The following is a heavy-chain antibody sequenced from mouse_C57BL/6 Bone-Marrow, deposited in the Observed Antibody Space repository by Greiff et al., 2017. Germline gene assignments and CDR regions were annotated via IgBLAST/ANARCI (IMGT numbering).Heavy chain of an antibody. Sequence: EVQLQESEGGLVQPGSSMKLSCTASGFTFSDYYMAWVRQVPEKGLEWVANINYDGSSTYYLDSLKSRFIISRDNAKNILYLQMSSLKSEDTATYYCARDRDGYYAMDYWGQGTSVTVSS. J-gene: IGHJ4*01. CDR3: ARDRDGYYAMDY. CDR1: GFTFSDYY. CDR2: INYDGSST. V-gene: IGHV5-16*01. D-gene: IGHD2-3*01.